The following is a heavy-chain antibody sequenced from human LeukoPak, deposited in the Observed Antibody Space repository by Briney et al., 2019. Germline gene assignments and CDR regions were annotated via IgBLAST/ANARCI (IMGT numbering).Heavy chain of an antibody. CDR2: IYSIGST. CDR3: ARVNSRTIDY. Sequence: PSETLSLTCTVSADSISIYYWSWIRQAPGRGLEWNGYIYSIGSTNYNPSLKSRVTMSVDTSKNQFSLKLSSVTAADTAVYYCARVNSRTIDYWGQGTLVTVSS. CDR1: ADSISIYY. V-gene: IGHV4-59*01. J-gene: IGHJ4*02. D-gene: IGHD3-3*01.